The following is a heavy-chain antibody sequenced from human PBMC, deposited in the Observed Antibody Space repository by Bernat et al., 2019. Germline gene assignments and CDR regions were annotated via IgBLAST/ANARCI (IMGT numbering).Heavy chain of an antibody. Sequence: QVQLVQSGAEVKKPGASVKVSCKASGYTFTSYYMHWVRQAPGQGREWMGIINPSGGSTSYAQKFQGRVTMTSDTSTSTVYMELSSLRSEDTAVYYCASTLIVVPAAMGWFDPWGQGTLVTVSS. D-gene: IGHD2-2*01. CDR1: GYTFTSYY. CDR3: ASTLIVVPAAMGWFDP. CDR2: INPSGGST. J-gene: IGHJ5*02. V-gene: IGHV1-46*03.